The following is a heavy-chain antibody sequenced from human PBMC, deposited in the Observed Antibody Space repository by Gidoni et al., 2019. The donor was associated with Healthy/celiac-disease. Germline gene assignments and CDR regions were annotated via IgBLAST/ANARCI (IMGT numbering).Heavy chain of an antibody. CDR3: AKGLPGDYGDYASDY. Sequence: EVQLVESGGGLVQPGRSLRLSCAASGFTFDDYAMHWVRQAPGQGLEWVSGISWNSGSIGYADSVKGRFTISRDNAKNSLYLQMNSLRAEDTALYYCAKGLPGDYGDYASDYWGQGTLVTVSS. D-gene: IGHD4-17*01. J-gene: IGHJ4*02. V-gene: IGHV3-9*01. CDR2: ISWNSGSI. CDR1: GFTFDDYA.